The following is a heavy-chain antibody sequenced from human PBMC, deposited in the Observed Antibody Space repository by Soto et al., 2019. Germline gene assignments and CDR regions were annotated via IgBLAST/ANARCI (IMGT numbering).Heavy chain of an antibody. CDR1: GYTFTSYG. J-gene: IGHJ5*02. CDR3: ARKGGSRRANWFDP. D-gene: IGHD6-13*01. CDR2: ISTYYDNT. Sequence: QVQLVQSGAEVKKPGASVKVSCKASGYTFTSYGISWVRQAPGQGLEWMGWISTYYDNTNYAQNLRGRVTMTRNTSISTAYMELSSLRSEDTAVYYCARKGGSRRANWFDPWGQGTLVTVSS. V-gene: IGHV1-18*04.